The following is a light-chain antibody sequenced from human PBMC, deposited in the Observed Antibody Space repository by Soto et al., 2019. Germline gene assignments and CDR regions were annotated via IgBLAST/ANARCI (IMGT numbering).Light chain of an antibody. Sequence: IVMTQSPDSLTVSLGERATINCKSNHTVLYSSNNKNYLTWYQQKAGQPPKLLIYWASTRESGVPDRFSGSGSGTDFTLTISSLKAEDVAVYYGQQHYSLPQTFGQGNKVEIK. CDR1: HTVLYSSNNKNY. V-gene: IGKV4-1*01. J-gene: IGKJ1*01. CDR2: WAS. CDR3: QQHYSLPQT.